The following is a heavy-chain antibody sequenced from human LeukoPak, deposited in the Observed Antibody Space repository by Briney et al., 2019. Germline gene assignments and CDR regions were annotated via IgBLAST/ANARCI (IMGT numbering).Heavy chain of an antibody. CDR1: GFPFSNGW. CDR3: TTEYYYDSSGLFDY. J-gene: IGHJ4*02. V-gene: IGHV3-15*01. Sequence: GGSLSLSCAASGFPFSNGWMSWVRKPPGKGLEWVGRIKSKRDGGTTDYAAPVNGRFTISRDDSKNTLYLQMNSLKTEDTAVYYCTTEYYYDSSGLFDYWGQGTLVTVSS. CDR2: IKSKRDGGTT. D-gene: IGHD3-22*01.